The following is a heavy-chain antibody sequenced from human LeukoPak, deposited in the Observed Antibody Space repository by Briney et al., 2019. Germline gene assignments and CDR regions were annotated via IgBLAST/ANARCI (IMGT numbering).Heavy chain of an antibody. CDR1: GGSISRSSYY. CDR2: IYYSGST. J-gene: IGHJ4*02. D-gene: IGHD1-26*01. CDR3: ARHVGVGATLFDY. V-gene: IGHV4-39*01. Sequence: TSETLSLTGTVSGGSISRSSYYWGWIRQPPGKGLEWIGSIYYSGSTYYNPSLKSRVTISVDTSKNQFSLKLSSVTAADTAVYYCARHVGVGATLFDYWGQGTLVTVSS.